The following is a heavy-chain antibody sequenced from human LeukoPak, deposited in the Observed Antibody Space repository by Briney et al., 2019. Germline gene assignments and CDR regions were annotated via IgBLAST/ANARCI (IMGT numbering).Heavy chain of an antibody. Sequence: PSETLSLTCTVSGGSISSTTYYWDWIRQPRGKGLEWIASMFYSGSTNYNPSLKSRVTISVDTSKNQLSLKLCSVTAADTAVYYCARAGTTPNYYYYMDVWGKGTRVTVSS. CDR3: ARAGTTPNYYYYMDV. CDR1: GGSISSTTYY. J-gene: IGHJ6*03. D-gene: IGHD4-17*01. V-gene: IGHV4-39*07. CDR2: MFYSGST.